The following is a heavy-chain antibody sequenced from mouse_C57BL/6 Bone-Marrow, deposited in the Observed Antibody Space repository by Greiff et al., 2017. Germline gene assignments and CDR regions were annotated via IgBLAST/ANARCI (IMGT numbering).Heavy chain of an antibody. Sequence: VQLQQSGAELVRPGASVTLSCKASGYTFTDYEMHWVKQTPVHGLEWIGAIDPETGGTAYNQKFKGKAILTADKSSSTAYMELRSLTSEDSAVYYCTRAGILDYWGQGTSVTVSS. CDR1: GYTFTDYE. CDR2: IDPETGGT. D-gene: IGHD4-1*01. CDR3: TRAGILDY. V-gene: IGHV1-15*01. J-gene: IGHJ4*01.